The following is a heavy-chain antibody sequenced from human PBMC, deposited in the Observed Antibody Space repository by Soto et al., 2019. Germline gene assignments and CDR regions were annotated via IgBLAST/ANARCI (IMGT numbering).Heavy chain of an antibody. CDR2: IIPLFGKA. J-gene: IGHJ1*01. V-gene: IGHV1-69*13. D-gene: IGHD1-1*01. CDR1: GSTFSTFS. CDR3: AREGSVYNF. Sequence: SVKVSCKAPGSTFSTFSFHWVRQAPGQGLEWMGGIIPLFGKANYAQKFQGRVTITADGSTSTGYMELISLRSDDTAVYYCAREGSVYNFWGQGTQVIVSS.